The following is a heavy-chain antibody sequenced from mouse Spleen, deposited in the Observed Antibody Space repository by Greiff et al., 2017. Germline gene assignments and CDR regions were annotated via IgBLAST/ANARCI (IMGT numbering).Heavy chain of an antibody. V-gene: IGHV1-7*01. J-gene: IGHJ1*01. D-gene: IGHD2-1*01. CDR2: INPSSGYT. CDR1: GYTFPSYW. CDR3: ERMGLIYYGNSYWYFDV. Sequence: QVQLKESGAELAKPGASVKLSCKASGYTFPSYWMHWVKQRPGQGLEWIGYINPSSGYTKYNQKFKDKATLTADNSSSTAYMQLSSLTYEDSAVYYCERMGLIYYGNSYWYFDVWGAGTTVTVSS.